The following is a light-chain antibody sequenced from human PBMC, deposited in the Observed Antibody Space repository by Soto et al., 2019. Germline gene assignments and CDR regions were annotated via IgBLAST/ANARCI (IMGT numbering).Light chain of an antibody. Sequence: QSALTQPPSASGSPGQTVTISCTGTSSDVGGYDYVSWYQQHPGEAPKLIIYEVTNRPSGVSNRFSGSKSGNTASLTISGLQAEDEADYYCSSYTTSSTRVFGPGTKLTVL. CDR1: SSDVGGYDY. CDR2: EVT. J-gene: IGLJ1*01. CDR3: SSYTTSSTRV. V-gene: IGLV2-14*01.